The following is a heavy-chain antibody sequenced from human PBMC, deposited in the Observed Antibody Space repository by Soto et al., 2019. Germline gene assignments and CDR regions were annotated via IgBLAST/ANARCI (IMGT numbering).Heavy chain of an antibody. CDR3: TTDWGSGTHYARAFDV. Sequence: EVLLVESGGGLVKPGGSLRLSCAASGFAFKYARMTWVRQAPGKGLEWVGHIRSNIDGATTAYAAPVKGRFTISRDESNSTVALQMNSLITEDTAVYYCTTDWGSGTHYARAFDVWGQGTMVTVSS. D-gene: IGHD3-16*01. CDR1: GFAFKYAR. V-gene: IGHV3-15*01. J-gene: IGHJ3*01. CDR2: IRSNIDGATT.